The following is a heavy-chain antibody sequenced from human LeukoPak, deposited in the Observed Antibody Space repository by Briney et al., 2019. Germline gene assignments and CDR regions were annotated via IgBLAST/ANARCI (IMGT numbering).Heavy chain of an antibody. V-gene: IGHV3-30*18. CDR2: ISYDGSNK. CDR3: AKAFKGWGSTDAFDI. Sequence: QAGGSLRLSCAASGFTFSSYGMNWVRQAPGKGLEWVAAISYDGSNKYYADSVKGRFTISRDNSKNTLYLQMNSLRAEDTAVYYCAKAFKGWGSTDAFDIWGQGTMVTVSS. CDR1: GFTFSSYG. D-gene: IGHD7-27*01. J-gene: IGHJ3*02.